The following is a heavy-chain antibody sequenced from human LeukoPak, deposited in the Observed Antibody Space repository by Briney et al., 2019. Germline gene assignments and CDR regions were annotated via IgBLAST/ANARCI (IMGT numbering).Heavy chain of an antibody. CDR2: MNPSGGST. Sequence: ASVKVSCKASGYTFTSYCMHWVRQAPGQGLEWMGIMNPSGGSTNYAQKFQGRVTMTRDMSTSTVYMELSSLRSEDTAVYYCARDRVRGVITYFDYWGQGTLVTVSS. CDR3: ARDRVRGVITYFDY. CDR1: GYTFTSYC. V-gene: IGHV1-46*01. J-gene: IGHJ4*02. D-gene: IGHD3-10*01.